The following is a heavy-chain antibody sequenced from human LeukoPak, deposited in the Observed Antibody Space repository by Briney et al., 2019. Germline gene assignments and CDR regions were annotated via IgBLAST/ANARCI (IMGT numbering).Heavy chain of an antibody. V-gene: IGHV3-30*18. CDR1: GFTFSTYA. J-gene: IGHJ4*02. CDR3: AKGMPFCGNDCHWIDC. Sequence: GGSLRLSCAASGFTFSTYAMHWVRQAPGKGLEWVAVTSYDGSSKYYADSVKGRFTISRDNSRKTLFLHMDRLRPEDTAVYYCAKGMPFCGNDCHWIDCWGRGTLVTVSS. CDR2: TSYDGSSK. D-gene: IGHD2-21*02.